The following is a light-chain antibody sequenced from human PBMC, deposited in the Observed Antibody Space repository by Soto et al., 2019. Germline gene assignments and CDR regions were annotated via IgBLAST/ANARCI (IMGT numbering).Light chain of an antibody. Sequence: EIVMTQSPATLSVSPGERATLSCRASQSVTSNLAWYQHKPGQAPRLLIYGPSTRATGIPARFSGSGSGTEFALTISSLQSEDFAVYYCQQYNNWPLTFGGGTKVEIK. J-gene: IGKJ4*01. V-gene: IGKV3-15*01. CDR3: QQYNNWPLT. CDR1: QSVTSN. CDR2: GPS.